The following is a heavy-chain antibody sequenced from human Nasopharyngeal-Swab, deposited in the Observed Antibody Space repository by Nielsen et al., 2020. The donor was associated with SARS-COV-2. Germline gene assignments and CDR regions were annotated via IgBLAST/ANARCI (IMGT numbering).Heavy chain of an antibody. CDR1: GGSFSGYY. V-gene: IGHV4-34*01. CDR2: INHSGST. J-gene: IGHJ5*02. D-gene: IGHD6-13*01. CDR3: ARGPAAGNHSYWFDP. Sequence: SETLSLTCAVYGGSFSGYYWSWIRQPPGKGLEWIGEINHSGSTNYNPSLKSRVTISVDTSKNQFSLKLSSVTAADTAVYYCARGPAAGNHSYWFDPWGQGTLVTVSP.